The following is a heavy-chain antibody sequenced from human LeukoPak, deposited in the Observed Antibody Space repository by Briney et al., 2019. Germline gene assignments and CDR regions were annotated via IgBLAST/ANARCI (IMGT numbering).Heavy chain of an antibody. J-gene: IGHJ4*02. D-gene: IGHD1-26*01. CDR2: IRYDGSNK. CDR1: GFTFSSDG. CDR3: AKAGSGSYRWYYFDY. Sequence: GGSLRLSCAASGFTFSSDGMHWFRQAPGKGLEWVAFIRYDGSNKYYADSVKGRFTISRDNSKNTLYLQMNSLRAEDTAVYYCAKAGSGSYRWYYFDYWGQGTLVTVSS. V-gene: IGHV3-30*02.